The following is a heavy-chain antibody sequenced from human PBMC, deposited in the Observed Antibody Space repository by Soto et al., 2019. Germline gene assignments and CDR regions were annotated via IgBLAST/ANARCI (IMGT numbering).Heavy chain of an antibody. V-gene: IGHV3-30*18. CDR1: GFTFSSYG. D-gene: IGHD6-19*01. J-gene: IGHJ4*02. Sequence: GGSLRLSCAASGFTFSSYGMHWVRQAPGKGLEWVAVISYDGSNKYYADSVKGRFTISRDNSKNTLYLQMNSLRAEDTAVYYCAKDSGYSSGWRLDYWGQGTLVTVSS. CDR2: ISYDGSNK. CDR3: AKDSGYSSGWRLDY.